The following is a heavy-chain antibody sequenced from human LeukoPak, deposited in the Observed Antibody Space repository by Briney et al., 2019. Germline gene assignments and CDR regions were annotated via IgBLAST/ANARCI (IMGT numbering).Heavy chain of an antibody. CDR2: IYYSGTT. CDR3: ARDSSSWYRTDDAFDI. CDR1: GGSISSSTYY. D-gene: IGHD6-13*01. J-gene: IGHJ3*02. V-gene: IGHV4-39*07. Sequence: SETLSLTCTVSGGSISSSTYYWGWIRQPPGKGLEWIGTIYYSGTTYYNPSLKSRVTISVDTSNNQFSLKLTSVTAADTAVYYCARDSSSWYRTDDAFDIWGQGTMVTVSS.